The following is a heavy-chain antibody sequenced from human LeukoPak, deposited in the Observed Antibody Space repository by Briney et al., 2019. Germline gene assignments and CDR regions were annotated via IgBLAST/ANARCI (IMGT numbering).Heavy chain of an antibody. V-gene: IGHV3-30*18. CDR1: GFTFSSYG. CDR2: ISYDGSNK. Sequence: QSGGSLRLSCAASGFTFSSYGMHWVRQAPGKGLEWVAVISYDGSNKYYADSVKGRFTISRDNSKNTLYLQMNSLRAEDTALYYCAKGKDPGIAVAVDYWGQGTLVTVSS. CDR3: AKGKDPGIAVAVDY. D-gene: IGHD6-19*01. J-gene: IGHJ4*02.